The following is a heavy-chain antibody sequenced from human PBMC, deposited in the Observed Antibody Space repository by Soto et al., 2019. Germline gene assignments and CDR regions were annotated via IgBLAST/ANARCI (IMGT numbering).Heavy chain of an antibody. Sequence: PSETLSLTCTVSGGSISSSSYYWGWIRQPPGKGLEWIGSIYYSGSTYYNPSLKSRVTISVDTSKNQLSLKLSSVTAADPVVYYCAGFRARGPMITFGGVIVPFDSWGKGPLVTVS. CDR3: AGFRARGPMITFGGVIVPFDS. CDR1: GGSISSSSYY. V-gene: IGHV4-39*01. J-gene: IGHJ4*02. D-gene: IGHD3-16*02. CDR2: IYYSGST.